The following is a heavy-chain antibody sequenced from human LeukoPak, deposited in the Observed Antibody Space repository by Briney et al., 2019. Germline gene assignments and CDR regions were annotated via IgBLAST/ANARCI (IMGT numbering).Heavy chain of an antibody. CDR2: INHSGST. V-gene: IGHV4-34*01. Sequence: SETLSLTCAVYGGSFSGYYWSWIRQPPGKGLEWIGEINHSGSTNYNPSLKSRVTISVDTSKNQFSLKLSSVTAADTAVYYCARLGPYYDYVWGSYRMPYYFDYWGQGTLVTVSS. CDR1: GGSFSGYY. D-gene: IGHD3-16*02. CDR3: ARLGPYYDYVWGSYRMPYYFDY. J-gene: IGHJ4*02.